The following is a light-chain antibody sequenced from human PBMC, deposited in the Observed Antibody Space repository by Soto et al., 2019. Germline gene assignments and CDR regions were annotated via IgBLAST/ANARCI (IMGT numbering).Light chain of an antibody. CDR3: QQSYSTPPT. J-gene: IGKJ1*01. CDR2: AAS. CDR1: QSISSY. V-gene: IGKV1-39*01. Sequence: SPSSLSASVGDRVTITCRASQSISSYLNWYQQKPGKAPKLLIYAASSLQSGVPSRFSGSGSGTDFTLTISSLQPEDFATYYCQQSYSTPPTFGQGTKVDIK.